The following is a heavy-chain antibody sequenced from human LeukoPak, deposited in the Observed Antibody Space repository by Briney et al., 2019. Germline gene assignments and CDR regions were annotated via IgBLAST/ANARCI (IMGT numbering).Heavy chain of an antibody. D-gene: IGHD1-7*01. CDR2: IHYSGST. CDR1: GGSVSGGNYY. J-gene: IGHJ4*02. Sequence: SETLSLTCTVSGGSVSGGNYYCNWIRQSPGKGLEWIGYIHYSGSTVYNPSLKSRVTMSIDTSKNQFSLNLSSATAADTAVYYCTRTGSTGGYWGQGTLVTVSS. V-gene: IGHV4-61*01. CDR3: TRTGSTGGY.